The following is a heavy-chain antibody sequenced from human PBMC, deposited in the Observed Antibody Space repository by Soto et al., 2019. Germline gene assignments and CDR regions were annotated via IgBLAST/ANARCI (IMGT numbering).Heavy chain of an antibody. CDR2: ISGSGGST. Sequence: EVQLLESGGGLVQHGGSLRLSCAASGFTFSSYAMSWVHQAPGKGLEWVSAISGSGGSTYYADSVKGRFTISRDNSKNTLYLQMNSLRAEDTAVYYCAKAGRRLYYYGMDVWGQGTTVTVSS. CDR3: AKAGRRLYYYGMDV. J-gene: IGHJ6*02. V-gene: IGHV3-23*01. CDR1: GFTFSSYA.